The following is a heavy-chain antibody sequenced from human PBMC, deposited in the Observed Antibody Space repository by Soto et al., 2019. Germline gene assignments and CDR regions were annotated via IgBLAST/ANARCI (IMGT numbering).Heavy chain of an antibody. CDR3: ARAVISVYWMDTAMVQDHYLDY. D-gene: IGHD5-18*01. V-gene: IGHV1-3*01. CDR1: GYTFTSYA. Sequence: ASVKVSCKASGYTFTSYAMHWVRQAPGQRLEWMGWINAGNGNTKYSQKFQGRVTITRNTSASTAYMELSSLRSEDTAVYYCARAVISVYWMDTAMVQDHYLDYWGQGTLVTVSS. CDR2: INAGNGNT. J-gene: IGHJ4*02.